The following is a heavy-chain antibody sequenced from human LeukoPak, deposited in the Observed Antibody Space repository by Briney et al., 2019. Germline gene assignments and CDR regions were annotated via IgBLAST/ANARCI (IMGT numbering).Heavy chain of an antibody. V-gene: IGHV1-8*01. CDR2: MNPNSGNT. D-gene: IGHD3-10*01. CDR1: GYTFTSYD. J-gene: IGHJ4*02. Sequence: ASVKVSCKASGYTFTSYDINWVRQATGQGLEWMGWMNPNSGNTGYAQKFQGRVTMTRNTSISTAYMELSSLRSEDTAVYYCARGRTMLRGVIRSPDFWGQGTLVTVSS. CDR3: ARGRTMLRGVIRSPDF.